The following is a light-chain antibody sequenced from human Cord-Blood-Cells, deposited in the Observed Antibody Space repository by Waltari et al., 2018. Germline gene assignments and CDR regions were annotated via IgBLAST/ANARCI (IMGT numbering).Light chain of an antibody. CDR3: CSYAGSSTPV. CDR1: SSAVGSYNL. Sequence: QSALTQPASVSGSPGQSITISCTGTSSAVGSYNLVSWYQQHPGKAPKLMIYEGSKRLSGVANRFSGSKSGNTASLTISGLQAEDEADYYCCSYAGSSTPVFGGGTKLTVL. J-gene: IGLJ3*02. CDR2: EGS. V-gene: IGLV2-23*01.